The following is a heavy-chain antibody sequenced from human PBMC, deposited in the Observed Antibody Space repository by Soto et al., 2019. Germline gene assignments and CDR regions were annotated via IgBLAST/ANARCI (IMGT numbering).Heavy chain of an antibody. CDR2: ISYDGSNI. V-gene: IGHV3-30-3*01. J-gene: IGHJ4*02. D-gene: IGHD6-19*01. CDR3: ARDFRASSGWTRGYLDY. Sequence: QVKLVESGGGVVQPGRSLRLSCAPSGFTFTAYAFHWVRQAPGKGLEWVSVISYDGSNIYYADSVKGRFTTSRDNSKNALYLQMNSLRAEDTAVYYCARDFRASSGWTRGYLDYWGQGALVTVSS. CDR1: GFTFTAYA.